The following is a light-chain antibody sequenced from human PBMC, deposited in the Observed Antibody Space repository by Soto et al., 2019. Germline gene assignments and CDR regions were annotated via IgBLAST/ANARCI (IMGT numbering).Light chain of an antibody. CDR1: QSVSSN. J-gene: IGKJ4*01. CDR3: QQYGSSPLT. Sequence: EIVMTQSPATLSVSPGERATLSCRASQSVSSNLAWYQQKPGQAPRLLFYGASTRATGIPARFSGSGSGTDFTLTISRLEPEDFAVYYCQQYGSSPLTFGGGTKVDNK. CDR2: GAS. V-gene: IGKV3-20*01.